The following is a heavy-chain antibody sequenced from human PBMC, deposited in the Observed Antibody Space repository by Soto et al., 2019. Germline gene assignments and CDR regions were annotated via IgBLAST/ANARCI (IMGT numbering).Heavy chain of an antibody. CDR1: GYTFTSYY. CDR2: INPSGGST. V-gene: IGHV1-46*03. D-gene: IGHD3-9*01. CDR3: ARGENYDILTGYYMGHAFDI. Sequence: ASVKVSCKASGYTFTSYYMRWVRQAPGQGLEWMGIINPSGGSTSYAQKFQGRVTMTRDTSTSTVYMELSSLRSEDTAVYYCARGENYDILTGYYMGHAFDIWGQGTMVTVSS. J-gene: IGHJ3*02.